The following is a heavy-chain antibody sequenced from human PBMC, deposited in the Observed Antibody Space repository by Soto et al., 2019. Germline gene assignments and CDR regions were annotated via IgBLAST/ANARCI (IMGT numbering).Heavy chain of an antibody. D-gene: IGHD2-2*02. CDR1: GFTFSSYA. Sequence: PGGSLRLSCAASGFTFSSYAMHWVRQAPGKGLEWVAVISYDGSNKYYADSVEGRFTISRDNSKNTLYLQMNSLRAEDTAVYYCARGYCSSTSCYTTRYYYYGMDVWGQGTTVTVSS. CDR2: ISYDGSNK. CDR3: ARGYCSSTSCYTTRYYYYGMDV. V-gene: IGHV3-30-3*01. J-gene: IGHJ6*02.